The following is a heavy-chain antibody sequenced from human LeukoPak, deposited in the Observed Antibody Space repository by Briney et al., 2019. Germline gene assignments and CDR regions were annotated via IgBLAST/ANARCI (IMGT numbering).Heavy chain of an antibody. D-gene: IGHD3-22*01. Sequence: SETLSLNCAVYGGSFSGYYWSWIRQPPGKGLEWIGEINHSGSTNYNPSLKSRVTISVDTSKSQFSLKLNSMTAADTAVYYCARGAQTYYDKAPVDYWGQGTLVTVSS. J-gene: IGHJ4*02. V-gene: IGHV4-34*01. CDR1: GGSFSGYY. CDR3: ARGAQTYYDKAPVDY. CDR2: INHSGST.